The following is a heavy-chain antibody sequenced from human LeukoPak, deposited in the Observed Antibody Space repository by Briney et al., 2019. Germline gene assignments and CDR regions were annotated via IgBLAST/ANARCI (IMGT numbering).Heavy chain of an antibody. CDR1: GGSFSGYY. Sequence: SEPLSLTCAVYGGSFSGYYWSWIRQPPGKGLEWIGEINHSGSTNYNPSLKSRVTISVDTSKNQFSLKLSSVTAADTAVYYCARGRAVAGTMVPIDYWGQGTLVTVSS. J-gene: IGHJ4*02. V-gene: IGHV4-34*01. CDR3: ARGRAVAGTMVPIDY. D-gene: IGHD6-19*01. CDR2: INHSGST.